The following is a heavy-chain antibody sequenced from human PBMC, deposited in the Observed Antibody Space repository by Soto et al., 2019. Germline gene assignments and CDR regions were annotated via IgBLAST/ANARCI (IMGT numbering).Heavy chain of an antibody. CDR1: GGSISTGDYY. V-gene: IGHV4-30-4*01. Sequence: PSETLSLTCTVSGGSISTGDYYWGWIRQPPGKGLEWIGYIYYSGSTYYNPSLKSRVTISLDTSKNQLSLKLSSVTAADTAVYYCARAFDDSSGYYGGLGYWGQGTLVTVSS. CDR2: IYYSGST. D-gene: IGHD3-22*01. J-gene: IGHJ4*02. CDR3: ARAFDDSSGYYGGLGY.